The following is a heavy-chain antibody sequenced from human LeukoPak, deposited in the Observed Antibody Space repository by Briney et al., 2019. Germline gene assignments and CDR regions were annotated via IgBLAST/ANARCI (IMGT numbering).Heavy chain of an antibody. CDR1: GFTFSSYS. CDR2: ISSSSSYI. CDR3: ATSTRPFGYCSGGSCYPRGGYAFDI. Sequence: PGGSLRLSCAASGFTFSSYSMNWVRQAPGKGLEWVSSISSSSSYIYYADSVKGRFTISRDNAKNSLYLQMNSLRAEDTAVYYCATSTRPFGYCSGGSCYPRGGYAFDIWGQGTMVTVSS. V-gene: IGHV3-21*01. D-gene: IGHD2-15*01. J-gene: IGHJ3*02.